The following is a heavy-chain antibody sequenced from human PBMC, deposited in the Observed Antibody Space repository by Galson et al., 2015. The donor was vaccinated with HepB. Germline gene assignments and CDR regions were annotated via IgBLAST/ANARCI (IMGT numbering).Heavy chain of an antibody. CDR1: GFSLSTSGMC. CDR2: IDWDDDK. CDR3: ARGGSSGWSGLDDY. D-gene: IGHD6-19*01. V-gene: IGHV2-70*11. J-gene: IGHJ4*02. Sequence: PALVKPTQTLTLTCTFSGFSLSTSGMCVSWIRQPPGKALEWLARIDWDDDKYYSTSLKTRLTISKDTSKNQVVLTMTNMDPVDTATYYCARGGSSGWSGLDDYWGQGTLVTVSS.